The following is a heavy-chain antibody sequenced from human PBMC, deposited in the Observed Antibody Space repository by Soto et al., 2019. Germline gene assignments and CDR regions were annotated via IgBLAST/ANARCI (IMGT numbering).Heavy chain of an antibody. D-gene: IGHD1-26*01. V-gene: IGHV3-30*18. CDR2: ISYDGSNK. J-gene: IGHJ3*02. CDR1: GFTFSSYG. Sequence: QVQLVESGGGVVQPGRSLRLSCAASGFTFSSYGMHWVRQAPGKGLEWVAVISYDGSNKYYADSVKGRFTISRDNSKNTLYLQMNSLRAEDTAVYYCAKEGKGIVGAKAGALDIWGQGAIVTVSS. CDR3: AKEGKGIVGAKAGALDI.